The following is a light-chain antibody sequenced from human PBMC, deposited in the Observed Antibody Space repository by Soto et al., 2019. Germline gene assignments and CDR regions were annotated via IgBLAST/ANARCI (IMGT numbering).Light chain of an antibody. J-gene: IGLJ1*01. V-gene: IGLV2-23*01. CDR1: SSDVGSYNL. CDR2: DGS. CDR3: CSSAGSSTDV. Sequence: QSALTQPGSVSGSPGQSITIAWTGTSSDVGSYNLVSWYQQHPGKAPILLIYDGSNRPSALSNRFSGSKSGNTASLTISRLQAEDEADYYSCSSAGSSTDVFGTGTKGTVL.